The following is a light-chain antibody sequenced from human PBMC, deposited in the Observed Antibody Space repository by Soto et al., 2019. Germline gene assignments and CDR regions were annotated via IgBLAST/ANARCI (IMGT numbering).Light chain of an antibody. CDR1: QSVSNNY. J-gene: IGKJ1*01. Sequence: GAVSLSPGERGALSCRASQSVSNNYLAWYQQKPGQAPRFLIYGASNRDTGIPDMFSGSGSGTEFTLTISRLEPEDFEVYYCPHYGDLPWTFGQRTKVDI. CDR2: GAS. CDR3: PHYGDLPWT. V-gene: IGKV3-20*01.